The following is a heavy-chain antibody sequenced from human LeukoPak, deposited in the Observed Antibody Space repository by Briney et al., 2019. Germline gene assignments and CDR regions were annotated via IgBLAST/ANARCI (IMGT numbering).Heavy chain of an antibody. J-gene: IGHJ4*02. V-gene: IGHV1-2*04. D-gene: IGHD5-18*01. CDR3: ARGLRYSYGPRSLYYFDY. Sequence: ASVKVSCKASGYTFTGYYMHWVRQAPGQGLEWVGWINPNSGGTNYAQKFQGWVTMTRDTSISTAYMELSRLRSDDTAVYYCARGLRYSYGPRSLYYFDYWGQGTLVTVSS. CDR1: GYTFTGYY. CDR2: INPNSGGT.